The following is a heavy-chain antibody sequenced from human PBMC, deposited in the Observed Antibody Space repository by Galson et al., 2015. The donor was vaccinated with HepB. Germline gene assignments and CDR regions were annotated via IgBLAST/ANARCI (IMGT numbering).Heavy chain of an antibody. V-gene: IGHV1-69*04. J-gene: IGHJ4*02. CDR1: GGTFSSYT. Sequence: SVKVSCKASGGTFSSYTISWVRQAPGQGLEWMGRIIPILGIANYAQKFQGRVTITADKSTSTAYMGLSSLRSEDTAVYYCARDWGEVDDNWNDGYWGQGTLVTVSS. CDR2: IIPILGIA. D-gene: IGHD1-1*01. CDR3: ARDWGEVDDNWNDGY.